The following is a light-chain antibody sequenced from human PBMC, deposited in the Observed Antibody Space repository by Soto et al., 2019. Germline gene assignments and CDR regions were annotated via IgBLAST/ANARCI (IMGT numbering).Light chain of an antibody. Sequence: DIQMTQSPSTLSASVGDRVTVTCRASQSISTWLAWYQQKPGKAPKLLIYSASDLESGVPSRFSGSGSGTDFTLTISSLQPEDFATYYCQQSYSTLLTFGGGTKVDIK. CDR2: SAS. J-gene: IGKJ4*01. CDR1: QSISTW. CDR3: QQSYSTLLT. V-gene: IGKV1-5*03.